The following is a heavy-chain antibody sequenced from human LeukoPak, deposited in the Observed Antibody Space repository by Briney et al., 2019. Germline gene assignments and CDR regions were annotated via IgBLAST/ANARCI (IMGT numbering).Heavy chain of an antibody. Sequence: KPSETLSLTCTVSGGSISSGDYYWSWIRQPPGKGLEWIGYIYYSGSTYYNPSLKSRVTISVDTSKNQFSLKLSSVTAAGTAVYYCARDPGTIHAFDIWGQGTMVTVSS. CDR3: ARDPGTIHAFDI. CDR2: IYYSGST. V-gene: IGHV4-30-4*01. D-gene: IGHD4-17*01. CDR1: GGSISSGDYY. J-gene: IGHJ3*02.